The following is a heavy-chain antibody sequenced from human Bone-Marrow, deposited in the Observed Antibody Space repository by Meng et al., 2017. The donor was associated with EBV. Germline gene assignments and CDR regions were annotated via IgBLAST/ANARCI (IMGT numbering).Heavy chain of an antibody. CDR1: GESITTYTSY. CDR2: IYHSGTT. V-gene: IGHV4-39*01. J-gene: IGHJ5*02. CDR3: ARRAASWFDP. D-gene: IGHD5-18*01. Sequence: QLQLQESDPGLVKPSETLSLTCTVSGESITTYTSYWGWSRQPPGKGLEWIGTIYHSGTTYYNPSLQSRVTISVDTSKNQFSLKMNSVTAADTAVYYCARRAASWFDPWGQGALVTVSS.